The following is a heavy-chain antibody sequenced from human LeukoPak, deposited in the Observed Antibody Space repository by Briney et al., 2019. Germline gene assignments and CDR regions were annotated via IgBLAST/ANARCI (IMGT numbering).Heavy chain of an antibody. V-gene: IGHV1-46*01. CDR1: GYTFTGYY. Sequence: ASVKVSCKASGYTFTGYYMHWVRQAPGQGLEWMGIINPSGGSTSYAQKFQGRVTMTRDTSTSTVYMELSSLRAEDTAVYYCVRESEQWLPGVFDYWGQGTLVTVSS. CDR3: VRESEQWLPGVFDY. J-gene: IGHJ4*02. D-gene: IGHD6-19*01. CDR2: INPSGGST.